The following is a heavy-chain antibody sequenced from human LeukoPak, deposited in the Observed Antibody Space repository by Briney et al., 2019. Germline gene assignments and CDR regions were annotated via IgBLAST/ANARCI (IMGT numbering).Heavy chain of an antibody. J-gene: IGHJ4*02. CDR2: IIPIFGTA. CDR3: ARGGTYGYGMEGVFDY. Sequence: ASVKVSCKASGGTFSSYAISWVRQAPGQGLEWMGGIIPIFGTANYAQKFQGRVTITADESTSTAYMELSSLRSEDTAVYYCARGGTYGYGMEGVFDYWGQGTLVTVSS. CDR1: GGTFSSYA. D-gene: IGHD5-18*01. V-gene: IGHV1-69*13.